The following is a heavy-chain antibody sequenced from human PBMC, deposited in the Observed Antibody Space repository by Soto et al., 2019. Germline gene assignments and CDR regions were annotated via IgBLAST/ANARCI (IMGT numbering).Heavy chain of an antibody. Sequence: YSFTSYWIGWVRQMPGKGLEWMGIIYPVDSDTRYSPSFQGQVTISADKSISTAYLQWSSLKASDTAMYYCARWLELKGSSWYFFYNWGQCPLVTL. CDR2: IYPVDSDT. D-gene: IGHD6-13*01. V-gene: IGHV5-51*01. CDR1: YSFTSYW. CDR3: ARWLELKGSSWYFFYN. J-gene: IGHJ1*01.